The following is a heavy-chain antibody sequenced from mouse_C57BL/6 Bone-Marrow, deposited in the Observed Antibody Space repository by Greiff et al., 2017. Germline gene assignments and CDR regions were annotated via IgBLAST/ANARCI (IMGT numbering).Heavy chain of an antibody. CDR2: ISSGSSTI. V-gene: IGHV5-17*01. CDR1: GFTFSDYG. Sequence: EVKLVESGGGLVKPGGSLKLSCAASGFTFSDYGMHWVRQAPEKGLEWVAYISSGSSTIYYADTVKGRFTISRDNAKNNLFLQMTSLRSEDTAMYYCAGSSYAMDYWGQGTSVTVSS. CDR3: AGSSYAMDY. J-gene: IGHJ4*01. D-gene: IGHD1-1*01.